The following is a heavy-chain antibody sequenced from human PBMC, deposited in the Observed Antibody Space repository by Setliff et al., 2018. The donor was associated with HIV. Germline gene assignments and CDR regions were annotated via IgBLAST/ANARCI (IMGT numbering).Heavy chain of an antibody. CDR3: ARENGRTNYYYYYGLDV. CDR1: GVSISSGTYY. V-gene: IGHV4-61*02. Sequence: PSETLSLTCTVSGVSISSGTYYWSWVRQPAGKGLEWIGRIYTSGSTNYNPSLKSRVTIPLDTSKNQFSLKLSSVTAADTAVYYCARENGRTNYYYYYGLDVWGQGTTVTVSS. J-gene: IGHJ6*02. CDR2: IYTSGST.